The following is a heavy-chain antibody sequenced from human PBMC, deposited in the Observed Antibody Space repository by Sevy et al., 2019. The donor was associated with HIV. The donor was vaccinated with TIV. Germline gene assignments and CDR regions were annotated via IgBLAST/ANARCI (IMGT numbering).Heavy chain of an antibody. CDR3: VRAATYYYDSSGYYYEDY. CDR2: IYHSGST. CDR1: GGSISSSNW. D-gene: IGHD3-22*01. V-gene: IGHV4-4*02. J-gene: IGHJ4*02. Sequence: SETLSLTCAVSGGSISSSNWWSWVRQPPGKGLEWIGEIYHSGSTNYNPSLKSRVTISVDKSKNQFSLKLSSVTAADTAVYYCVRAATYYYDSSGYYYEDYWGQGTLVTVSS.